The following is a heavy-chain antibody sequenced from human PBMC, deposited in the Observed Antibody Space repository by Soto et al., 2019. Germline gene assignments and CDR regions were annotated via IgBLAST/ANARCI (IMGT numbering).Heavy chain of an antibody. Sequence: QVQLQESGPGLVKPSQTLSLTCTVSGGSISSGDYYWSWIRQPPGKGLEWIGYIYYSGSTYYNPSLKSRVTISVDTSKNQFSLKLSSVTAADMAVYYCAREWRYYDSSGPNFDYWGQGTLVTVSS. V-gene: IGHV4-30-4*01. J-gene: IGHJ4*02. CDR1: GGSISSGDYY. CDR3: AREWRYYDSSGPNFDY. D-gene: IGHD3-22*01. CDR2: IYYSGST.